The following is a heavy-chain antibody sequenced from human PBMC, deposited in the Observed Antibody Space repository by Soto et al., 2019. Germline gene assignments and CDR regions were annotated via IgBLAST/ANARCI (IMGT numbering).Heavy chain of an antibody. D-gene: IGHD2-8*01. CDR1: GGTFSSYT. Sequence: QVQLVQSGAEVKKPGSSVKVSCKASGGTFSSYTISWVRQAPGQGLEWMRRIIPILGIANYAQKFQGRVTITADKSTSTAYMELSSLRSEDTAVYYCARGGLRDIVLMVYASHAFDIWGQGTMVTVSS. CDR2: IIPILGIA. V-gene: IGHV1-69*02. J-gene: IGHJ3*02. CDR3: ARGGLRDIVLMVYASHAFDI.